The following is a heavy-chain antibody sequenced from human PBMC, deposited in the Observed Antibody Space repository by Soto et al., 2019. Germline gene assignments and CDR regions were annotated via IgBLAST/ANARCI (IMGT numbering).Heavy chain of an antibody. CDR1: GFTFRTYA. J-gene: IGHJ3*01. CDR2: IHSDGSTT. V-gene: IGHV3-74*01. Sequence: GGSLRLSCAASGFTFRTYAMSWVRQAPGQGLVWVSHIHSDGSTTTYADSVKGRFTISRDNAKNTLYLQMNSLRAEDTAVYYCVRGDKGGFDLWGQGTTVTVSS. CDR3: VRGDKGGFDL. D-gene: IGHD2-21*02.